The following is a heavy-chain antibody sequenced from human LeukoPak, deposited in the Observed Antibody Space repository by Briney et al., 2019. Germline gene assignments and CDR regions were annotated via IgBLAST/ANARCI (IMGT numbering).Heavy chain of an antibody. D-gene: IGHD2-15*01. V-gene: IGHV3-7*03. Sequence: GGSLRLSCAVSGFTFSNYWMTWVRQAPGKGLEWVANIKQDGSEKYYVDSVKGRFTISKDNAKSSLYLQMNSLRVDDTAVYYCAQQLGYCSGGTCYFTYWGQGTLVTASS. CDR1: GFTFSNYW. CDR2: IKQDGSEK. J-gene: IGHJ1*01. CDR3: AQQLGYCSGGTCYFTY.